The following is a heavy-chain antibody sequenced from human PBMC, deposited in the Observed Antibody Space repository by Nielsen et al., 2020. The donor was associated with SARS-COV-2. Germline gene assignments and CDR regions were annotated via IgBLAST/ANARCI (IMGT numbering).Heavy chain of an antibody. CDR2: INAGNGNT. CDR1: GYTFTSYA. V-gene: IGHV1-3*01. CDR3: ARSSYGSGSCAFDY. J-gene: IGHJ4*02. D-gene: IGHD3-10*01. Sequence: ASVKVSCKASGYTFTSYAMHWVRQAPGQRLEWMGWINAGNGNTKYSQKFQGGVTITRDTSASTAYMELSSLRSEDTAVYYCARSSYGSGSCAFDYWGQGTLVTVSS.